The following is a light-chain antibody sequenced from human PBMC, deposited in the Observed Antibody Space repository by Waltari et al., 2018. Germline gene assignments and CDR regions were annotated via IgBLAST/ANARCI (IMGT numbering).Light chain of an antibody. CDR1: IYNIGINT. V-gene: IGLV1-44*01. CDR2: STT. CDR3: GAWDDGVKEWV. J-gene: IGLJ3*02. Sequence: SVLTQPPSASGTPGRRVPISCSGTIYNIGINTVNWYQQFPGPAPKLLIFSTTQRPAGVPDRFAASKSGTSASLAINGLQAADEADYYCGAWDDGVKEWVFGGGTKLTVL.